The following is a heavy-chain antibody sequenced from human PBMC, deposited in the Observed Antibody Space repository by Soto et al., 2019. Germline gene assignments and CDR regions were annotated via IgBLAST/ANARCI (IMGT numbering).Heavy chain of an antibody. CDR1: GGTFSSYA. CDR3: AGRFWSSSFFYDGMDV. V-gene: IGHV1-69*01. D-gene: IGHD6-6*01. J-gene: IGHJ6*02. CDR2: IIPIFGTA. Sequence: QVQLVQSGAEVKKPGSSVKVSCKASGGTFSSYAISWVRQAPGQGLEWMGGIIPIFGTANYSQKFQGRVTITADESTSTAYMELSSLRYEDTAVYYCAGRFWSSSFFYDGMDVWGQGTTVTVSS.